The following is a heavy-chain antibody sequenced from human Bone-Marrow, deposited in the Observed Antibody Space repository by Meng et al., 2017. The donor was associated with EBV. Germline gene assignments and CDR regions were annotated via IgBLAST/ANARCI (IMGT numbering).Heavy chain of an antibody. D-gene: IGHD3-16*02. CDR3: ARGKSRDYIWGSYRIFDY. CDR1: GGSFSGYY. CDR2: INHSGST. J-gene: IGHJ4*02. V-gene: IGHV4-34*01. Sequence: QGQVQQWGAGLCVPSEPLSLTCAVNGGSFSGYYWSWIRQPPGKGLEWIGEINHSGSTNYNPSLKSRVTISVDTSKNQFSLNLSSVTAADTSVYYCARGKSRDYIWGSYRIFDYWGQGTLVTVSS.